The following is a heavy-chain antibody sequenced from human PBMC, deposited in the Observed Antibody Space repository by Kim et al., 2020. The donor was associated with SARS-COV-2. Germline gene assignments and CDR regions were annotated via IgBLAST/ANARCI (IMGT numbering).Heavy chain of an antibody. Sequence: GESLKISCKGSGYSFTSYWIGWVRQMPGKGLEWMGIIYPGDSDTRYSPSFQGQVTISADKSISTAYLQWSSLKASDTAMYYCARRASGVTTGYDFDYWGQGTLVTVSS. CDR3: ARRASGVTTGYDFDY. CDR2: IYPGDSDT. V-gene: IGHV5-51*01. CDR1: GYSFTSYW. J-gene: IGHJ4*02. D-gene: IGHD4-17*01.